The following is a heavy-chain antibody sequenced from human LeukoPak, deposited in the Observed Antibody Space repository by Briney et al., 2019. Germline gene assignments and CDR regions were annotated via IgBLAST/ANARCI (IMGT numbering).Heavy chain of an antibody. D-gene: IGHD3-10*01. CDR3: ARDRGGFGELSFDH. J-gene: IGHJ4*02. CDR2: INPNSGGT. Sequence: GASVKVSCKASGYTFTGYYMHWVRQAPGQGLEWMGWINPNSGGTNYAQKFQGRVTMTRDTSISTAYMELSRLRSDDTAVYYCARDRGGFGELSFDHWGQGTLVTVSS. V-gene: IGHV1-2*02. CDR1: GYTFTGYY.